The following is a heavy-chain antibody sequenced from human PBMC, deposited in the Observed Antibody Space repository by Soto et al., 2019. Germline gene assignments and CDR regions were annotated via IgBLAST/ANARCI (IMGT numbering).Heavy chain of an antibody. Sequence: SETLSLTCTVSGGSVSSGSYYWSWIRQPPGKGLEWIGYIYYSGSTNYNPSLKSRVTISVDTSKNQFSLKLSSVTAADTAVYYCARDQGDSYGYIDYWGQGTLVTVPQ. V-gene: IGHV4-61*01. J-gene: IGHJ4*02. CDR1: GGSVSSGSYY. CDR2: IYYSGST. D-gene: IGHD5-18*01. CDR3: ARDQGDSYGYIDY.